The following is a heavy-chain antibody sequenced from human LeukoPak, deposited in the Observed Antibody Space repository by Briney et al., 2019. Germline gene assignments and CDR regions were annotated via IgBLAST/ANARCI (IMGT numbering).Heavy chain of an antibody. D-gene: IGHD3-22*01. CDR3: AKDLYDSSGSRYDY. Sequence: GGSLRLSCAASGFTFSNYAMSWVRQAPGKGLEWVAAMSESGSSTWYADSVKGRLTISRDNSRNTLFLQMNSLRAEDTAVYYCAKDLYDSSGSRYDYWGQGTLVTVSS. J-gene: IGHJ4*02. V-gene: IGHV3-23*01. CDR1: GFTFSNYA. CDR2: MSESGSST.